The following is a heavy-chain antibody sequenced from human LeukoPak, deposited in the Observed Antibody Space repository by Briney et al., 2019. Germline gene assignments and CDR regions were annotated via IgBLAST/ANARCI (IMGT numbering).Heavy chain of an antibody. J-gene: IGHJ6*02. CDR1: GYSFTRYD. CDR2: MTPSSGDT. CDR3: ARVGRGGSRSYSPPSYYYYGMDV. Sequence: ASVKVSCKASGYSFTRYDINWVRQATGQGLEWMGWMTPSSGDTGYAQKFQGRVTMTRNTSISTAYMELSSLGYEAPAMYYCARVGRGGSRSYSPPSYYYYGMDVWGQGTAVTVSS. V-gene: IGHV1-8*01. D-gene: IGHD3-10*01.